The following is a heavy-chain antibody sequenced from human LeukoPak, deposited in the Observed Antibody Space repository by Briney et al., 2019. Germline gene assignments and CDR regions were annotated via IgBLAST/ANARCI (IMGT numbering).Heavy chain of an antibody. J-gene: IGHJ4*02. D-gene: IGHD4-23*01. Sequence: PGGSLRLSCVGSGFNFDNYYMSWVRQAPGKGLEWVADIRHDGSDVYNVDSVRGRFTISRDNAKNSLYLQMNSLRAEDTAVYYCARDFGGSTRDWGQGTLVTVSS. CDR2: IRHDGSDV. CDR1: GFNFDNYY. CDR3: ARDFGGSTRD. V-gene: IGHV3-7*01.